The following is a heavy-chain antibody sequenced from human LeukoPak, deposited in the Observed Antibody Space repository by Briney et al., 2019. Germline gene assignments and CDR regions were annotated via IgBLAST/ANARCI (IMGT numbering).Heavy chain of an antibody. CDR1: GYTFTGYY. CDR2: INPNSGGT. V-gene: IGHV1-2*02. CDR3: ARVPEATYYDSNGYYEYFDY. Sequence: ASVKVSCKASGYTFTGYYMHWVRQAPGQGLEWMGWINPNSGGTNYAQKFQGRVTMTRDTSISTAYMELSRLRSDDTAVYYCARVPEATYYDSNGYYEYFDYWGQGTLVTVSS. D-gene: IGHD3-22*01. J-gene: IGHJ4*02.